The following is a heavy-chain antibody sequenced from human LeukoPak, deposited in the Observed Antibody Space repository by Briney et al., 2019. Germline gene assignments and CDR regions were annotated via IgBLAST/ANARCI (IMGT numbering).Heavy chain of an antibody. D-gene: IGHD3-10*01. V-gene: IGHV3-21*04. CDR1: GFTFSSYS. Sequence: GGSLRLSCAASGFTFSSYSMNWVRQAPGTGLEWVSSITSNTNYIYYADSVKGRFTISRDNSKNTLYLQMNSLRAEDTAVYYCARHGSITMVRGKRRYYYMDVWGKGTTVTISS. CDR2: ITSNTNYI. J-gene: IGHJ6*03. CDR3: ARHGSITMVRGKRRYYYMDV.